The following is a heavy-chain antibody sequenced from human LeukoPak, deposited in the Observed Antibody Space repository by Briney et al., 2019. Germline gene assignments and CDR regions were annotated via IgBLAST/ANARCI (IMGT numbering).Heavy chain of an antibody. D-gene: IGHD6-13*01. CDR1: GGSFSGYY. CDR3: ARAIYSTTWTDAFDI. J-gene: IGHJ3*02. Sequence: SETLSLTCAVHGGSFSGYYWTWIRQPPGKGLEWIGEINHSGTTNYNPSLKSRVTISVDTSKNQFSLKLNSVTAADTAVYYCARAIYSTTWTDAFDIWGQGTMVTVSS. V-gene: IGHV4-34*01. CDR2: INHSGTT.